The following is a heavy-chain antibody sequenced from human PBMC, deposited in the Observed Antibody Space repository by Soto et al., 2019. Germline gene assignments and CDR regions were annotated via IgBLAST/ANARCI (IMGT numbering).Heavy chain of an antibody. V-gene: IGHV1-18*01. Sequence: ASVKVSCKASGYTFTSYYISWVRQAPGQGLEWMGWISGYNGNTNYAQKLQGRVTMTTDTSASTAYMELSSLRSEDTAVYYCARDLPPVDYWGQGTLVTVSS. J-gene: IGHJ4*02. CDR3: ARDLPPVDY. CDR1: GYTFTSYY. CDR2: ISGYNGNT.